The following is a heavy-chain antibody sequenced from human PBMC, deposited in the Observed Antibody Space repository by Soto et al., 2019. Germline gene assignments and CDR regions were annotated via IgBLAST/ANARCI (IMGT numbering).Heavy chain of an antibody. J-gene: IGHJ3*02. D-gene: IGHD3-22*01. CDR1: GFTFSSYA. CDR3: AKDGGYYDSSGYPSGAFDI. V-gene: IGHV3-23*01. Sequence: PGGSLRLSCAASGFTFSSYAMSWVRQAPGKGLEWVSAISGSGGSTYYADSVKGRFTISRDNSKNTLYLQMNSLRAEDTAVYYCAKDGGYYDSSGYPSGAFDIWGQGTMVTVSS. CDR2: ISGSGGST.